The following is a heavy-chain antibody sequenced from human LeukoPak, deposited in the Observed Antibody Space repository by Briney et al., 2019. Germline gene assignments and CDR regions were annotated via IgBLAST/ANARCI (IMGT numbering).Heavy chain of an antibody. J-gene: IGHJ6*04. D-gene: IGHD6-25*01. V-gene: IGHV5-10-1*01. CDR3: ARLGRQRLNYYYGMDV. Sequence: GESLKISCKGSGYSFTSYWISWVRQMPGKGLEWMGKIDPSDSYTDYSPSFQGHVTISADKSISTAYPQWSSLKASDTAMYYCARLGRQRLNYYYGMDVWGKGTTVTVSS. CDR1: GYSFTSYW. CDR2: IDPSDSYT.